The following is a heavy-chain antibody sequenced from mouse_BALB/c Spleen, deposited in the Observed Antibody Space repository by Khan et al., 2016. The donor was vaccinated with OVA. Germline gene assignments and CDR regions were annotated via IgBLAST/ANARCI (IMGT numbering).Heavy chain of an antibody. V-gene: IGHV2-2*02. D-gene: IGHD2-4*01. CDR3: ARNYDYDEGLAY. CDR2: IWSGGST. J-gene: IGHJ3*01. CDR1: GFSLTTYG. Sequence: QVQLQQSGPGLVQPSQSLSITCTVSGFSLTTYGVHWVRQSPGKGLEWLGVIWSGGSTYYNSAFISRLSISKDNSKSQVFFKMNSLHANDTAIYYCARNYDYDEGLAYWGQGTLVTVSA.